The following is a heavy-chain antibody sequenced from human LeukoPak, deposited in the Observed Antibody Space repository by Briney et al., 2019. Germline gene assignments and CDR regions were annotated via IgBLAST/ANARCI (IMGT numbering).Heavy chain of an antibody. V-gene: IGHV3-30*04. CDR2: ISYDGSNK. D-gene: IGHD2-2*02. J-gene: IGHJ4*02. Sequence: GGSLRLSCAASGFTFSSYAMHWVRQAPGKGLEWVAVISYDGSNKYYADSVKGRFTISRDNSKNTLYLQMNSLRAEDTAVYYCARDARDTFFDYWGQGTLVTVSS. CDR3: ARDARDTFFDY. CDR1: GFTFSSYA.